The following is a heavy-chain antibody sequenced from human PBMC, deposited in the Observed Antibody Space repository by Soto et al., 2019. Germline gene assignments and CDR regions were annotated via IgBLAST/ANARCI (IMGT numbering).Heavy chain of an antibody. CDR2: TSYDGRDK. V-gene: IGHV3-30*19. CDR3: ARWGTTGGLDV. CDR1: GFTFRSYV. J-gene: IGHJ1*01. D-gene: IGHD3-16*01. Sequence: QVQLVESGGGVVQPGTSLRVSCVGSGFTFRSYVIHWVRQAPGKGLEWVALTSYDGRDKYYGDSVRGRFTISRDNSRKTVDLQMDSLRLEDTALYYCARWGTTGGLDVWGQGTLVSVSS.